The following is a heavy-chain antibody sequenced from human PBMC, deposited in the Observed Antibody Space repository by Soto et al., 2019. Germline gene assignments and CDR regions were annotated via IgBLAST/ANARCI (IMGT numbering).Heavy chain of an antibody. CDR1: GFTFSNAW. CDR2: IKSKSDGGTT. CDR3: ATDPFSGSYYGFYI. J-gene: IGHJ3*02. Sequence: VGSLRLSCAASGFTFSNAWMNWVRQAPGKGLEWVGRIKSKSDGGTTDYAAPVQGRFIVSRDDSKNTLYLQMQSLRTEDTAVYYCATDPFSGSYYGFYIWGQGTMVTVSS. V-gene: IGHV3-15*01. D-gene: IGHD1-26*01.